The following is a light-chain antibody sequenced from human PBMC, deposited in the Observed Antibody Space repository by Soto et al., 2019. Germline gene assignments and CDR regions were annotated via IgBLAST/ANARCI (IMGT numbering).Light chain of an antibody. V-gene: IGKV1-5*01. CDR3: QQYYSYPVT. J-gene: IGKJ1*01. CDR2: AAS. Sequence: DIQMTQSPSTLSGSVGDRVTITCRASQTISSWLAWYQQKPGKAPKLLIYAASTLQSGVPSRFSGSGSGTDFTLTISCLQSEDFATYYCQQYYSYPVTFGQGTKVEIK. CDR1: QTISSW.